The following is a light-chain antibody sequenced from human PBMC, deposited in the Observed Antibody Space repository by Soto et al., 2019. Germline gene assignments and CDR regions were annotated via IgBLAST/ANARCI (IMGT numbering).Light chain of an antibody. CDR1: SGSIAGNY. Sequence: NFMLTQPHSVSESPGETVTISCTRSSGSIAGNYVQWYQQRPGSAPTTVIFGDKQRPSGVPDRFSGSIDSSSNSASLTISGLKTEDDADYSCQSHDRSNLNWVFGGGTKLTVL. CDR2: GDK. CDR3: QSHDRSNLNWV. J-gene: IGLJ3*02. V-gene: IGLV6-57*04.